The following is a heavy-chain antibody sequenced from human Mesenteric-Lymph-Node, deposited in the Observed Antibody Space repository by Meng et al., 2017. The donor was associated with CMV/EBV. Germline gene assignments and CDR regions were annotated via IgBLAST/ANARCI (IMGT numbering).Heavy chain of an antibody. CDR3: ARVPIYDTSGSPS. Sequence: SETLSLTCTVSGDSITSTDYYWGWIRQAPGQGLEWIESAYYSGSTYYNPSLKSRVTISLDTSKNQFSLNLSSVTAADTAVYYCARVPIYDTSGSPSWGQGTLVTVSS. CDR2: AYYSGST. CDR1: GDSITSTDYY. D-gene: IGHD3-22*01. V-gene: IGHV4-39*07. J-gene: IGHJ5*02.